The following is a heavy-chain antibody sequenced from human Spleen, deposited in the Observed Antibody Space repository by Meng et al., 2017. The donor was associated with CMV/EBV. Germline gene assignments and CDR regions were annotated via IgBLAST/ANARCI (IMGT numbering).Heavy chain of an antibody. CDR3: ARGRVDYHDSSALGYFQS. D-gene: IGHD3-22*01. CDR2: IYHSGST. Sequence: ISSSNLWTWVRQVPGKGLEWIGEIYHSGSTNYNPSLKSRVTISVDKFKNQFSLKLGSVTAADTAVYYCARGRVDYHDSSALGYFQSWGQGTLVTVSS. V-gene: IGHV4-4*02. J-gene: IGHJ1*01. CDR1: ISSSNL.